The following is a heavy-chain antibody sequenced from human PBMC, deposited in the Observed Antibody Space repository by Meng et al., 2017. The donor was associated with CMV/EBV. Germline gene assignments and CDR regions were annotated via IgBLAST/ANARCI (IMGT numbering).Heavy chain of an antibody. D-gene: IGHD6-13*01. Sequence: GSLRLSCTVSGGSISSSSYYWGWIRQPPGKGLEWIGSTYYSGSTYYNPSLKSRVTISVDTSKNQFSLKLSSVTAADTAVYYCARLAAAGLATLDYWGQGTLVTVSS. J-gene: IGHJ4*02. V-gene: IGHV4-39*01. CDR1: GGSISSSSYY. CDR2: TYYSGST. CDR3: ARLAAAGLATLDY.